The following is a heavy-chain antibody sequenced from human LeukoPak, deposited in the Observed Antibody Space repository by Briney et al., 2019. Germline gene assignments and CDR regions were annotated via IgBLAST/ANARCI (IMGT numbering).Heavy chain of an antibody. D-gene: IGHD2-2*02. CDR1: GGTFSSYA. CDR2: IIPIFGIA. J-gene: IGHJ6*02. CDR3: AKHPYCSSTSCYMGSKDFYYYYGMDV. V-gene: IGHV1-69*04. Sequence: SVTVSCKASGGTFSSYAISWVRQAPGQGIEWMGRIIPIFGIANYAQKFQGRVTITADKSTSTAYMELSSLRSEDTAVYYCAKHPYCSSTSCYMGSKDFYYYYGMDVWGQGTTVTVSS.